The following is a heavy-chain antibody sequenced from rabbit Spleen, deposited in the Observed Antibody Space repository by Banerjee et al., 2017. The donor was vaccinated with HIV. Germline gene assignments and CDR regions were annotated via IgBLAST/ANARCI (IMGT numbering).Heavy chain of an antibody. D-gene: IGHD1-1*01. CDR1: GFDFSSTA. Sequence: QSLEESGGDLVQPEGSLTLTCKASGFDFSSTAMCWVRQAPGKGLEWIACIESGSSGFTYFASWAKGRFTISKTSSTTVTLHLTSLTAADTATYFCARDTSSSFSSYGMDLWGPGTLVTVS. CDR2: IESGSSGFT. J-gene: IGHJ6*01. V-gene: IGHV1S40*01. CDR3: ARDTSSSFSSYGMDL.